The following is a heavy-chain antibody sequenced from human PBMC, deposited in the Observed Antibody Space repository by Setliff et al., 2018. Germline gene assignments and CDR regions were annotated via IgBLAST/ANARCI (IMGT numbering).Heavy chain of an antibody. Sequence: KPSETLSLTCTVSGGSISSGPYYWNWFRQPAGKGLEWIGRLYSSGSTNYNPSLKSRVTISVDTSKNQFSLKLGSVTAADTAVYYCASTDWGWGYYFDYWGQGTLVTVSS. CDR3: ASTDWGWGYYFDY. J-gene: IGHJ4*02. CDR1: GGSISSGPYY. D-gene: IGHD7-27*01. CDR2: LYSSGST. V-gene: IGHV4-61*02.